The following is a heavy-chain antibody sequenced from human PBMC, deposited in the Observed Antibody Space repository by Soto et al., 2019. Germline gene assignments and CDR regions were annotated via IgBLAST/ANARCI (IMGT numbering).Heavy chain of an antibody. Sequence: PGGALRLSCSASGFTVSSYAMHWVRQAPGKGLEYVSAISSNGGSTYYADSVKGRSTISRDNSKNTLYLQMSSLRAEDTAVYYCVKDGVGWGYDFWSRGEGYYYYYGMDVWGQGTTVTVSS. CDR3: VKDGVGWGYDFWSRGEGYYYYYGMDV. J-gene: IGHJ6*02. V-gene: IGHV3-64D*06. CDR1: GFTVSSYA. CDR2: ISSNGGST. D-gene: IGHD3-3*01.